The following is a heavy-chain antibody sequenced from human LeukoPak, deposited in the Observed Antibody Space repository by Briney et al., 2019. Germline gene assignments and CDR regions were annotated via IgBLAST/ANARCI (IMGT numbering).Heavy chain of an antibody. V-gene: IGHV1-2*02. Sequence: ASVKVSCKASGYTFTGYYMHWVRQAPGQGLEWMGWINPNSGGTNYAQKFQGRVTMTRDTSISTAYMELSRLRSDDTAVYYCARGPIVVVPAAEGQFDYWGQGTLVTVSS. J-gene: IGHJ4*02. CDR1: GYTFTGYY. CDR3: ARGPIVVVPAAEGQFDY. D-gene: IGHD2-2*01. CDR2: INPNSGGT.